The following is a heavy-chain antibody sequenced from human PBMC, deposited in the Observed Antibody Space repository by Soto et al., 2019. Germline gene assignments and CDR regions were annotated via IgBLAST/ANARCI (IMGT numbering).Heavy chain of an antibody. Sequence: EVQLVESGGGLVQPGGSLRLSCVASGFTFRSNWMSWVRQAPGKGLEWVANIKRDGSEKYYVDSVKGRFTISRDNAKNTLYLQMNSLRADDMAVYYCASLEWEASGYADYWGQGILVTVSS. V-gene: IGHV3-7*03. CDR1: GFTFRSNW. J-gene: IGHJ4*02. CDR3: ASLEWEASGYADY. CDR2: IKRDGSEK. D-gene: IGHD3-3*01.